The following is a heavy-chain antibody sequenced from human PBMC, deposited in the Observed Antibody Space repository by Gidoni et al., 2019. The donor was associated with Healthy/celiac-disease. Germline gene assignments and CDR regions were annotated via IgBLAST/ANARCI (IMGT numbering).Heavy chain of an antibody. V-gene: IGHV3-9*01. J-gene: IGHJ4*02. Sequence: DVQLVESGGGLVQPGRSLRLSCADSGFTFDDYAMHWVRQAPGKGLEWVSGISWNSGSIGYADSVKGRFTISRDNAKNSLYLQMNSLRAEDTALYYCAKGVLGAFDYWGQGTLVTVSS. CDR2: ISWNSGSI. D-gene: IGHD1-26*01. CDR3: AKGVLGAFDY. CDR1: GFTFDDYA.